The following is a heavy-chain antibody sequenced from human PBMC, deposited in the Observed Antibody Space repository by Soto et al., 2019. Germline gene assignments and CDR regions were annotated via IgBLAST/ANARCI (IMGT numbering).Heavy chain of an antibody. V-gene: IGHV1-2*04. J-gene: IGHJ6*02. Sequence: ASVKVSCKASGYTFTGYYMHWVRQAPGQGLEWMGWINPNSGGTNYAQKFQGWVTMTRDTSISTAYMELSRLRSDDTAVYYCARVPPYDDFLTGYYIPYYYYGMDVGGQGTTVTVSS. CDR3: ARVPPYDDFLTGYYIPYYYYGMDV. D-gene: IGHD3-9*01. CDR2: INPNSGGT. CDR1: GYTFTGYY.